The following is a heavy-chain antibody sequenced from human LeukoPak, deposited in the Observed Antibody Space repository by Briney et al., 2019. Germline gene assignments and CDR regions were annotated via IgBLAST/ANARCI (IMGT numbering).Heavy chain of an antibody. V-gene: IGHV1-2*02. CDR3: ARPLLWWPQVGYFDY. CDR1: GYTFTGYY. Sequence: ASVKVSCKASGYTFTGYYMHWVRQAPGQGLEWMGWINPNSGGTKYAQKFQGRVTMTRDTSISTAYMELSRLRSDDTAVYYCARPLLWWPQVGYFDYWGQGTLVTVSS. CDR2: INPNSGGT. J-gene: IGHJ4*02. D-gene: IGHD4/OR15-4a*01.